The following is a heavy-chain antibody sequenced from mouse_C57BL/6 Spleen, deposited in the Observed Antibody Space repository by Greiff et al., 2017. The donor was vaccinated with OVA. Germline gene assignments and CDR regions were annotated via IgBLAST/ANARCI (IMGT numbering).Heavy chain of an antibody. CDR1: GYTFTDYY. CDR3: ARSRGNYEAMDY. Sequence: EVQLQQSGPELVKPGASVKISCKASGYTFTDYYMNWVKQSHGKSLEWIGDINPNNGGTSYNQKFKGKATLTVDKSSSTAYMELRSLTSEDSAVYYCARSRGNYEAMDYWGQGTSVTVSS. CDR2: INPNNGGT. D-gene: IGHD2-1*01. J-gene: IGHJ4*01. V-gene: IGHV1-26*01.